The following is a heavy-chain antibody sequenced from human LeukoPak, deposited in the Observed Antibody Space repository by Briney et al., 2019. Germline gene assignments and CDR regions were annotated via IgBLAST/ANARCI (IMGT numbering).Heavy chain of an antibody. CDR2: IYYSGST. CDR3: ARRYFDWLFDS. D-gene: IGHD3-9*01. CDR1: GGSISNYY. J-gene: IGHJ4*02. Sequence: PSETPFPTLSVSGGSISNYYWGWIRQPPREGPEWIGYIYYSGSTNYNPSLKSRVTISVDTSKNQFSLKLSSVTAADTAVYYCARRYFDWLFDSWGQGTLVTVSS. V-gene: IGHV4-59*01.